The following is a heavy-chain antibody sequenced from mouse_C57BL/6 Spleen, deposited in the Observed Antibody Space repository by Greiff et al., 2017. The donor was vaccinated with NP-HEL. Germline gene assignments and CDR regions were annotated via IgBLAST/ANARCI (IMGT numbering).Heavy chain of an antibody. CDR2: INPGSGGT. CDR3: ASYGAYYYAMDY. Sequence: QVQLQQSGAELVRPGTSVKVSCKASGYAFTNYLIEWVKQRPGQGLEWIGVINPGSGGTKYNEKFQGKATMTADKSSSTAYMQLSSLTSEDSAVSFGASYGAYYYAMDYWGQGTSVTVSS. J-gene: IGHJ4*01. CDR1: GYAFTNYL. D-gene: IGHD1-1*01. V-gene: IGHV1-54*01.